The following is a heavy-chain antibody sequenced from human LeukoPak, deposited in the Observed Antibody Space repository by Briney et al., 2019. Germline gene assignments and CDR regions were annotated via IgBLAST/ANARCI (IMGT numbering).Heavy chain of an antibody. D-gene: IGHD1-26*01. CDR2: INPSGGST. CDR1: GYTFTGYY. V-gene: IGHV1-46*01. Sequence: ASVKVSCKASGYTFTGYYMHWVRQAPGQGLEWMGIINPSGGSTSYAQKFQGRVTMTRDTSTSTVYMELSSLRSEDTAVYYCARDQSGIVGPSGFDYWGQGTLVTVSS. J-gene: IGHJ4*02. CDR3: ARDQSGIVGPSGFDY.